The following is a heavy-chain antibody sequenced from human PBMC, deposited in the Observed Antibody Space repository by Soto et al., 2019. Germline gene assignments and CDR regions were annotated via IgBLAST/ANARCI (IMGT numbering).Heavy chain of an antibody. J-gene: IGHJ4*02. CDR1: GFTFSSYA. CDR2: ISGSGSNP. D-gene: IGHD4-17*01. Sequence: EVQVLESGGGLVQPGGSLRLSCAASGFTFSSYAMSWVRQAPGQGLEWVSAISGSGSNPYYADSVKGRFTISRDNSKNTLDLQMNSRRAEDTALYDCAKTASMTIRDGFDHWGQGTLVTVSS. V-gene: IGHV3-23*01. CDR3: AKTASMTIRDGFDH.